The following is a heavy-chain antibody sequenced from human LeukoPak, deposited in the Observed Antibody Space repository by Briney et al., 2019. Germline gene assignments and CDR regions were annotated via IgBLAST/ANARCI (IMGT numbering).Heavy chain of an antibody. V-gene: IGHV3-23*01. Sequence: GGSLRLSCAASGFTFSSYAMSWVRQAPGKGLEWVSAISGSGGSTYYADFVKGRFTISRDNSKNTLYLQMNSLRAEDTAVYYCAKDQSAAGTCFDYWGQGTLVTVSS. CDR3: AKDQSAAGTCFDY. D-gene: IGHD6-13*01. CDR2: ISGSGGST. CDR1: GFTFSSYA. J-gene: IGHJ4*02.